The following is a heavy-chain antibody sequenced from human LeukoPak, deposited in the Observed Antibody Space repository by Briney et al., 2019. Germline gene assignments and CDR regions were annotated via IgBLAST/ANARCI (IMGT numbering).Heavy chain of an antibody. V-gene: IGHV3-53*01. CDR2: LYRGTTT. Sequence: GGSLRLSCAASGFTVSSNYMSWVRQAPGKGLEWVSVLYRGTTTYYADSVKGRFTISRDNAQNTLYLQMNSLRAEDTAVYYCGREYSDSRYFDYWGQGTLVTVSS. D-gene: IGHD6-13*01. CDR1: GFTVSSNY. CDR3: GREYSDSRYFDY. J-gene: IGHJ4*02.